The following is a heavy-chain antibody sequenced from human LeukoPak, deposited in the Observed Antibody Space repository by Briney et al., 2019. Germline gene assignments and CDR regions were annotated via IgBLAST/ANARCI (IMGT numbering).Heavy chain of an antibody. CDR3: ARDYGGTDC. V-gene: IGHV4-61*01. CDR2: IYYSGST. Sequence: SETLSLTCTVSGGSVSSGSYYWSWIRQPPGKGLEWIGYIYYSGSTNYNSSLKSRVTISVDTSKNQFSLKLSSVTAADTAVYYCARDYGGTDCWGQGTLVTVSS. CDR1: GGSVSSGSYY. J-gene: IGHJ4*02. D-gene: IGHD4-17*01.